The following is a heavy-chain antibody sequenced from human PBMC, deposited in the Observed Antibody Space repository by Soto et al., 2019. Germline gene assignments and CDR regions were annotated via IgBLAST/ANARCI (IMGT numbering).Heavy chain of an antibody. CDR1: GFTFSNAW. Sequence: PGGSLRLSCAASGFTFSNAWMSCVRQAQGKGLEWVGRIKSKTDGGTTDYSAPVKGRFTISRVDSKDTLYLQVNSLKTKDTAVNCCTTEYSGVYDHWRLGTQVTVTS. CDR2: IKSKTDGGTT. J-gene: IGHJ5*02. V-gene: IGHV3-15*01. CDR3: TTEYSGVYDH. D-gene: IGHD6-19*01.